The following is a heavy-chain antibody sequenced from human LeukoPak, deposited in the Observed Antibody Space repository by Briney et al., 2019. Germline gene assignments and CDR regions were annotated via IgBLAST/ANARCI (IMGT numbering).Heavy chain of an antibody. Sequence: GGSLRLFCAASGFTFSSYGMHRVRQAPGKGLEWVAFIRYDGSNKYYADSVKGRFTISRDNSKNTLYLQMNSLRAEDTAVYYCAKDRVVATIMWQWLVEGFDPWGQGTLVTVSS. CDR3: AKDRVVATIMWQWLVEGFDP. CDR2: IRYDGSNK. J-gene: IGHJ5*02. V-gene: IGHV3-30*02. CDR1: GFTFSSYG. D-gene: IGHD5-12*01.